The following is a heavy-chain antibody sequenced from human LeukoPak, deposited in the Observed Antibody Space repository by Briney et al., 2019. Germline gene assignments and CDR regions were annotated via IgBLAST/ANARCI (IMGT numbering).Heavy chain of an antibody. CDR1: GASIRSNH. CDR3: GSSEVGRTTSATHDF. Sequence: TSETLSLTCTVSGASIRSNHWSWIRQPAGKGLEWIGRFQTNGNTNSHPSLKSRVAMSVDASNNQFSLRLSSVTAADTAVYSCGSSEVGRTTSATHDFWGQGTLVTVSA. D-gene: IGHD2-2*01. CDR2: FQTNGNT. J-gene: IGHJ4*02. V-gene: IGHV4-4*07.